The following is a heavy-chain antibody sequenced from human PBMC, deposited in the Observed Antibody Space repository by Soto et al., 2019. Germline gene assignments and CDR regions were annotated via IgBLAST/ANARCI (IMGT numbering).Heavy chain of an antibody. CDR2: ISGSGGST. J-gene: IGHJ6*02. CDR3: AKAPSTWGEIYYGMDV. Sequence: GGSLRLSCAASGFTFSSYAMSWVRQAPGKGLEWVSAISGSGGSTYYRDSVKGRFTISRDNSKNKLYLQMNSLRAEDTAVYYCAKAPSTWGEIYYGMDVWGQGTTVTVSS. D-gene: IGHD3-16*01. V-gene: IGHV3-23*01. CDR1: GFTFSSYA.